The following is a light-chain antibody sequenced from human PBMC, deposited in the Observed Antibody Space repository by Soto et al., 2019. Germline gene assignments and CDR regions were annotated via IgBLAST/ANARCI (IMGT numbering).Light chain of an antibody. Sequence: DIQMTQSASSLAASVGDRVTITCRASQSISSYLYWYQQKPGKAPKLLIYAASSLQSGVPSRFSGSGSGTDFTLTISSLQPEDFATYYCHQSYSTPTWTFGQGTKVDI. CDR2: AAS. CDR1: QSISSY. J-gene: IGKJ1*01. V-gene: IGKV1-39*01. CDR3: HQSYSTPTWT.